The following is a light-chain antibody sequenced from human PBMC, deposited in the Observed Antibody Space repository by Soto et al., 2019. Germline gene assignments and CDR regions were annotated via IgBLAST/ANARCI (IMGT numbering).Light chain of an antibody. CDR1: QGISSY. V-gene: IGKV1-8*01. Sequence: IRMTQSPSSLSASTGDRVTITCRASQGISSYLAWYQQKPGKAPKLLIYAAYNLQSGVPSRFSGSGSGTDFTLTISCLQSEDFATYYCQQYYSYPRTFGQGTKVDNK. J-gene: IGKJ1*01. CDR3: QQYYSYPRT. CDR2: AAY.